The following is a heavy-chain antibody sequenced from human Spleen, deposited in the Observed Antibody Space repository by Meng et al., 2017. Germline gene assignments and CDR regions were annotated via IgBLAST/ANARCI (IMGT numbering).Heavy chain of an antibody. D-gene: IGHD3-10*02. J-gene: IGHJ4*02. Sequence: GESLKISFAASGFTFSSYELNWVRQAPGKGLVWVSRINSDGRDTIHADSVKGRFPISRDNAKTTLYLQMHCLRAEDTAVYYCARAGFYAGMFGYFASWGQGTLVTVSS. CDR3: ARAGFYAGMFGYFAS. CDR1: GFTFSSYE. V-gene: IGHV3-74*01. CDR2: INSDGRDT.